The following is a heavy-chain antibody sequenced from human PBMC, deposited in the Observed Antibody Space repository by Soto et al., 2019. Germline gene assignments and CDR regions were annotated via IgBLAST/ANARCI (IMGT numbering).Heavy chain of an antibody. D-gene: IGHD5-18*01. CDR3: ASNDRGQLWV. V-gene: IGHV4-59*01. CDR1: GGSFSGYY. J-gene: IGHJ4*02. CDR2: IYYSGST. Sequence: SETLSLTCGVYGGSFSGYYWSWIRQPPGKGLEWIGYIYYSGSTNYNPSLKSRVTISVDTSKNQFSLKLSSLRSEDTAVYYCASNDRGQLWVWGQGTLVTVSS.